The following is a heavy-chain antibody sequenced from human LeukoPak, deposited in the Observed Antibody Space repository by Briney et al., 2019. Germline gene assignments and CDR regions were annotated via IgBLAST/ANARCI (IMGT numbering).Heavy chain of an antibody. V-gene: IGHV1-69*01. J-gene: IGHJ5*02. CDR2: IIPIFGTA. CDR3: ARVGPYGGSYGGWFDP. CDR1: GGTFSSYA. D-gene: IGHD1-26*01. Sequence: SVKVSCKASGGTFSSYAISWVRQAPGQGLEWMGGIIPIFGTANYAQKFQGRVTITADESTSAAYMELSSLRSEDTAVYYCARVGPYGGSYGGWFDPWGQGTLVTVSS.